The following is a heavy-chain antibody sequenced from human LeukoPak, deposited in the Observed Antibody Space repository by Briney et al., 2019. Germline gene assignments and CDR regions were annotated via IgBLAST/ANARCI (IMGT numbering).Heavy chain of an antibody. CDR2: IKQDGSEK. J-gene: IGHJ4*02. D-gene: IGHD3-10*01. CDR3: ARDRRGNDY. CDR1: GSTFSSYW. V-gene: IGHV3-7*01. Sequence: PGGSLRLSCAASGSTFSSYWMSWVRQAPGKGLEWVANIKQDGSEKYYVDSVKGRFTISRDNAKNSLYLQMNSLRAEDTAVYYCARDRRGNDYWGQGTLVTVSS.